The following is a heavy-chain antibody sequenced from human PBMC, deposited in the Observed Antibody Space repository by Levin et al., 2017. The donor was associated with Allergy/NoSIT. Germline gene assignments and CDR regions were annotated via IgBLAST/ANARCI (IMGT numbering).Heavy chain of an antibody. CDR2: INHSGST. Sequence: SETLSLTCAVYGGSFSGYYWSWIRQPPGKGLEWIGEINHSGSTNYNPSLKSRVTISVDTSKNQFSLKLSSVTAADTAVYYCARGQPVRGVTRKGGNWFDPWGQGTLVTVSS. CDR1: GGSFSGYY. V-gene: IGHV4-34*01. D-gene: IGHD3-10*01. CDR3: ARGQPVRGVTRKGGNWFDP. J-gene: IGHJ5*02.